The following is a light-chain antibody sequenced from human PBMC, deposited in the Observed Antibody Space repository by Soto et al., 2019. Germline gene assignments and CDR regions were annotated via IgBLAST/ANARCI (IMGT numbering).Light chain of an antibody. CDR2: EVS. Sequence: QSALTQPASVSGSPGQPITISCTGTSDDVGAFNYVSWYQQHPGKASKLMIFEVSRRPSGVSNRFSGSKSGNTASLTISGLQPEDEADYYCTSYASSVNYVFGTGTKLTVL. J-gene: IGLJ1*01. CDR1: SDDVGAFNY. CDR3: TSYASSVNYV. V-gene: IGLV2-14*01.